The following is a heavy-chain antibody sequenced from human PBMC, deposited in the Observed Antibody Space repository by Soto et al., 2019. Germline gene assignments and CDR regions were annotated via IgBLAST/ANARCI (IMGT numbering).Heavy chain of an antibody. D-gene: IGHD6-13*01. CDR2: IYTSGST. J-gene: IGHJ3*02. V-gene: IGHV4-4*07. CDR3: ARVLGYNSSWWRHTAFDI. Sequence: PSETLSLTCTVSGGSITGYYWSWIRQPAGKGLEWIGRIYTSGSTNYNPSLKSRVTMSVDTSKNQFSLKLSSVTAADTAVYYRARVLGYNSSWWRHTAFDIWGQGTMVT. CDR1: GGSITGYY.